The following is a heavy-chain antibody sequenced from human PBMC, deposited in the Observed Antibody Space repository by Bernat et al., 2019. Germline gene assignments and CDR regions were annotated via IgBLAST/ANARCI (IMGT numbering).Heavy chain of an antibody. V-gene: IGHV3-11*05. J-gene: IGHJ4*02. Sequence: QVQLVESGGGLVKPGGSLRLSCAASGFTFSDYYMSWLRQPPGKGLEWVSYISSSSSYTNYADSVKGRFTIARDNAKNSLYLQMNSLRAEDTAVYYCARASREFDYWGQGTLVTVSS. D-gene: IGHD2-2*01. CDR3: ARASREFDY. CDR1: GFTFSDYY. CDR2: ISSSSSYT.